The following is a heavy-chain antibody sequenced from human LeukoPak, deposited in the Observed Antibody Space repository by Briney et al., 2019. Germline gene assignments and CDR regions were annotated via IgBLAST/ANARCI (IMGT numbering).Heavy chain of an antibody. CDR3: ARGTMVRGVIEGSYYYYGMDV. V-gene: IGHV1-18*01. Sequence: ASVKVSCKASGYTFTSYGISWVRQTPGQGLEWMGWISAYNGNTNYAQKLQGRVTMTTDTSTSTAYKELRSLRSDDTAVYYCARGTMVRGVIEGSYYYYGMDVWGQGTTVTVSS. CDR2: ISAYNGNT. J-gene: IGHJ6*02. CDR1: GYTFTSYG. D-gene: IGHD3-10*01.